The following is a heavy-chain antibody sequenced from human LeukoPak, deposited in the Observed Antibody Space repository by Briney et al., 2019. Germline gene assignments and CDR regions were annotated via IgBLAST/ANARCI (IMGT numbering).Heavy chain of an antibody. D-gene: IGHD3-16*01. V-gene: IGHV3-48*04. CDR1: GFTFSYYS. CDR3: ARGGGLDV. CDR2: ISSSSNTI. J-gene: IGHJ6*02. Sequence: GGSLRLSCAASGFTFSYYSMNWVRQAPGKGLEWVSYISSSSNTIYYAGSVKGRFTISRDNAKNSLYLQMSNLRAEDTAVYFCARGGGLDVWGQGATVTVSS.